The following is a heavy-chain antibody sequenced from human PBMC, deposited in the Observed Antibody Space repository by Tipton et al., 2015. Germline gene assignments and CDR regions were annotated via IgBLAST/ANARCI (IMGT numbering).Heavy chain of an antibody. J-gene: IGHJ6*02. CDR1: GGSISNGAYY. CDR2: IYYNGNT. CDR3: ARHPGIAVAGTATGYYYCGMDV. V-gene: IGHV4-39*01. D-gene: IGHD6-19*01. Sequence: TLSLTCTVSGGSISNGAYYWGWIRQTPGKGLEWIGTIYYNGNTHYSASLKSRVTISVDTTKNQFPLKVRSVTAAETAVYYCARHPGIAVAGTATGYYYCGMDVWGQGTTVTVSS.